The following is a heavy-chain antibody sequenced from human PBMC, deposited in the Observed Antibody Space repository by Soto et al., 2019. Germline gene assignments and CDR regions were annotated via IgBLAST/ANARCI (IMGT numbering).Heavy chain of an antibody. D-gene: IGHD2-15*01. CDR2: IFHSGST. J-gene: IGHJ4*02. V-gene: IGHV4-4*02. Sequence: QVQLQESGPGLVKPSGTLSLTCAVSGGSISNNNWWSWVRQPPGKGLEWIGEIFHSGSTNYNPSLKSRVTISVDKSKNQFFLKLNSVTAADTAVYYCVRQSDCSGGSCSSGNWGQGTLVTVSS. CDR3: VRQSDCSGGSCSSGN. CDR1: GGSISNNNW.